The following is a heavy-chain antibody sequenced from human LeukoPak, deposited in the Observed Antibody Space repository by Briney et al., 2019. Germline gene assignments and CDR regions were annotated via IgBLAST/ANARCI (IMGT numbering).Heavy chain of an antibody. CDR1: GYTFTRYG. V-gene: IGHV1-18*04. J-gene: IGHJ3*02. CDR2: ISAYNGNT. CDR3: ARESGSSWYRDAFDI. D-gene: IGHD6-13*01. Sequence: ASVKVSCKASGYTFTRYGISWVRQAPGQGLEWMGWISAYNGNTNYAQKLQGRVTMTTDTSTSTAYMELRSLRSDDTAVYYCARESGSSWYRDAFDIWGQGTMVTVSS.